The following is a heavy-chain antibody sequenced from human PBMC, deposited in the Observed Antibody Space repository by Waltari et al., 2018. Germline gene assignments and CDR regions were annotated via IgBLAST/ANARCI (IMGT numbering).Heavy chain of an antibody. CDR1: GDSISNNFF. CDR2: VHQSGRS. J-gene: IGHJ4*02. D-gene: IGHD2-15*01. V-gene: IGHV4-4*02. CDR3: ASDRGRGLYLDS. Sequence: QVQLQESGPGLVKPSGTLSLTCTVSGDSISNNFFWSWVRQSPGKGLEWIGQVHQSGRSNYKPALESRVTVSMDTSKNPFSLKMTSVIAADTAIYYCASDRGRGLYLDSWGQGTLVTVSP.